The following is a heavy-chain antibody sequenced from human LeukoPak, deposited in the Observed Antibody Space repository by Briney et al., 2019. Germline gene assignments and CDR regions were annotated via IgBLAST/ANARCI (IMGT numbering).Heavy chain of an antibody. CDR3: ASFGDSSLYYFDY. D-gene: IGHD6-19*01. CDR1: GFTFSSYS. J-gene: IGHJ4*02. CDR2: ISSSSSYI. V-gene: IGHV3-21*01. Sequence: GGSLRLSCAASGFTFSSYSMNWVRQAPGKGRGWVSSISSSSSYIYYADSVKGRFTISRDNAKNSLYLQMNSLRAEDTAVYYCASFGDSSLYYFDYWGQGTLVTVSS.